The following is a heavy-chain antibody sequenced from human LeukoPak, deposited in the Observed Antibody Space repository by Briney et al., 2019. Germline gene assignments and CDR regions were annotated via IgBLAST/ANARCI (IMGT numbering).Heavy chain of an antibody. CDR2: MNPNSGNT. D-gene: IGHD3-10*01. CDR1: GYTFTSYD. Sequence: ASVKVSCKASGYTFTSYDINWVRQATGQGLEWMGWMNPNSGNTGYAQKFQGRVTMTRNTSISTAYMELSSLRSEDTAVYYCARCLVPYGSGSYYHGLNWFDPWGQGTLVTVSS. J-gene: IGHJ5*02. V-gene: IGHV1-8*01. CDR3: ARCLVPYGSGSYYHGLNWFDP.